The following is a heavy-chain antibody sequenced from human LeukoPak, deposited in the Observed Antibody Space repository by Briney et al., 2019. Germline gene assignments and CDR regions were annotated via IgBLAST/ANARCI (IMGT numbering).Heavy chain of an antibody. CDR3: ARHGASGSYLYYFDY. Sequence: SETLSLTCTVSDGSISGYYWSWIRQPAGEGLEWIGRIFTSGSTNFNPSLKSRVTMSVDTSNNQFSLKLTSVTAADTAVYFCARHGASGSYLYYFDYWGQGTLVTVSS. CDR2: IFTSGST. CDR1: DGSISGYY. J-gene: IGHJ4*02. V-gene: IGHV4-4*07. D-gene: IGHD1-26*01.